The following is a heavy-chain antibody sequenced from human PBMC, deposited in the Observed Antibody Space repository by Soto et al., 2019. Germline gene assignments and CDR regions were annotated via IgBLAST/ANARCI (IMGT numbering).Heavy chain of an antibody. CDR2: ISASGGSS. D-gene: IGHD3-3*01. Sequence: PGGSLRLSCAASGFTFSDYVMSWVRQAPGKGLEWVSGISASGGSSYDVDSVRGRFTISRDNSKNTLSLQMNSLTDEDTAVYYCAKGGDYWSGFSPDWGQGTLVTVS. V-gene: IGHV3-23*01. J-gene: IGHJ4*02. CDR3: AKGGDYWSGFSPD. CDR1: GFTFSDYV.